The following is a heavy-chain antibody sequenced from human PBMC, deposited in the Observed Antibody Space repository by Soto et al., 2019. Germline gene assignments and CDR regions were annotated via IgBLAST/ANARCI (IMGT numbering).Heavy chain of an antibody. D-gene: IGHD3-10*01. CDR3: AGVDTMVRGEQIGT. CDR1: GYTFTSYG. Sequence: ASVKVSCKASGYTFTSYGISWVRQAPGQGLEWMGWISAYNGNTNYAQKLQGRVTMTTDTSTSTAYMELRSLRSDDTAVFYCAGVDTMVRGEQIGTWGQESLVTIAS. J-gene: IGHJ5*02. CDR2: ISAYNGNT. V-gene: IGHV1-18*01.